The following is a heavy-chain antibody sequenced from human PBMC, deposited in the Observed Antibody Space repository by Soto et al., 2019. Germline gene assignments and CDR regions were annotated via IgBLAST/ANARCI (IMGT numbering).Heavy chain of an antibody. CDR3: ARDRPGDEGDGFDI. Sequence: GGGLIQPGGSLRLSCAASGLIVSSNYMNWVRQAPGKGLEWVSVLYSGGSTHYAGSVKGRFIISRDNSKNTLYLQMNSLRAEDTAVYYCARDRPGDEGDGFDIWGHGTMVTVSS. J-gene: IGHJ3*02. CDR1: GLIVSSNY. V-gene: IGHV3-53*01. D-gene: IGHD3-10*01. CDR2: LYSGGST.